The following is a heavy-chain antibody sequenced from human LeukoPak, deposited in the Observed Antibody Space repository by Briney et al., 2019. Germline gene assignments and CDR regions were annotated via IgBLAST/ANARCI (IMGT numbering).Heavy chain of an antibody. D-gene: IGHD3-10*01. J-gene: IGHJ4*02. CDR1: GGSISSFY. Sequence: SETLSLTCTVSGGSISSFYWSWIRQPPGKGLEWIGYIYYSGNTNYNPSLKSRVTISVDTSKNQFSLKLSSVTAADTAVYYCATDNSYGSGSYYTWGQGTLVTVSS. CDR3: ATDNSYGSGSYYT. V-gene: IGHV4-59*01. CDR2: IYYSGNT.